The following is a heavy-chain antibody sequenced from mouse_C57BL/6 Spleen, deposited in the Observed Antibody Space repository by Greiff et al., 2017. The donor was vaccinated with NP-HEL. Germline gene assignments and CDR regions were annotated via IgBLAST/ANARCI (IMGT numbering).Heavy chain of an antibody. J-gene: IGHJ1*03. V-gene: IGHV5-16*01. Sequence: EVKLVESEGGLVQPGSSMKLSCTASGFTFSDYYMAWVRQVPEKGLEWVANINYDGSSTYYLDSLKSRFIISRDNAKNILYLQMSSLKSEDTATYYCAREGANWDGVYWYFDVWGTGTTVTVSS. D-gene: IGHD4-1*01. CDR3: AREGANWDGVYWYFDV. CDR2: INYDGSST. CDR1: GFTFSDYY.